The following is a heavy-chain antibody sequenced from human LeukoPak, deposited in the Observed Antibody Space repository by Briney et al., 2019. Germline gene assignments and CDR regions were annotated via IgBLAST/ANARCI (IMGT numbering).Heavy chain of an antibody. D-gene: IGHD6-13*01. V-gene: IGHV3-23*01. CDR3: AKDGYSSSWYYFDY. CDR2: ISGSGGST. Sequence: PGGSLRLSCAASGFTLSSYAMSWVRQAPGKGLEWVSAISGSGGSTYYADSVKGRFTISRDNSKNTLYLQMNSLRAEDTAVYYCAKDGYSSSWYYFDYWGQGTLVTVSS. J-gene: IGHJ4*02. CDR1: GFTLSSYA.